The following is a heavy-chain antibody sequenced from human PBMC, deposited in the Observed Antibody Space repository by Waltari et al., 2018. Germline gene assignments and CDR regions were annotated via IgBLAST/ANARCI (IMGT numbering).Heavy chain of an antibody. CDR2: IYHSGST. CDR1: GYSISSGYY. Sequence: QVQLQESGPGLVKPSETLSLTCAVSGYSISSGYYWGWIRQPPGKGLEWIGSIYHSGSTYYNPSLKSRVTISVDTSKNQCSLKLSSVTAADTAVYYCAREGTIVRCAFDIWGQGTMVTVSS. V-gene: IGHV4-38-2*02. CDR3: AREGTIVRCAFDI. J-gene: IGHJ3*02. D-gene: IGHD2-8*01.